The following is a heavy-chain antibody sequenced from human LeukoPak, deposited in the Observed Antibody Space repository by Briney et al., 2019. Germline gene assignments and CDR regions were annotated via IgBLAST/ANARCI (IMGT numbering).Heavy chain of an antibody. V-gene: IGHV1-2*02. Sequence: ASVTVSCKASGYTFTGYYMHWVRQAPGQGLEWMGWINPNSGGTNYAQKFQGRVTMTRDTSISTAYMELSRLRSDDTAVYYCARVQKTYYDILTGPKGVRWFDPWGQGTLVTVSS. CDR1: GYTFTGYY. J-gene: IGHJ5*02. CDR2: INPNSGGT. D-gene: IGHD3-9*01. CDR3: ARVQKTYYDILTGPKGVRWFDP.